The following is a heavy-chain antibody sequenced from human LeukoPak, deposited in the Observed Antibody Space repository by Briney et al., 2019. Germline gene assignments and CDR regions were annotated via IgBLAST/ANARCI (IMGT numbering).Heavy chain of an antibody. V-gene: IGHV4-34*01. CDR3: ARGRGYSYSQKRDRTKKYGMDV. D-gene: IGHD5-18*01. CDR2: INHSGST. Sequence: SETLSLTCAVYGGSFSGYYWSWIRQPPGKGLEWIGEINHSGSTNYNPSLKSRVTISVDTSKNQFSLKLSSVTAADTAVYYCARGRGYSYSQKRDRTKKYGMDVWGQGTTVTVSS. J-gene: IGHJ6*02. CDR1: GGSFSGYY.